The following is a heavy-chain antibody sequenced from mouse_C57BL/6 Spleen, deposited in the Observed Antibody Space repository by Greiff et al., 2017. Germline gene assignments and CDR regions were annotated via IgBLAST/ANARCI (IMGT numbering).Heavy chain of an antibody. D-gene: IGHD2-4*01. CDR1: GFSFNTYA. Sequence: EVQVVESGGGLVQPKGSLKLSCAASGFSFNTYAMNWVCQAPGKGLEWVARIRSKSNNYATYYADSVKDRFTISRDDSESMLYLQMNNLKTEDTAMYYCVSFYYDYDYGWYFDVWGTGTTVTVSS. CDR2: IRSKSNNYAT. V-gene: IGHV10-1*01. CDR3: VSFYYDYDYGWYFDV. J-gene: IGHJ1*03.